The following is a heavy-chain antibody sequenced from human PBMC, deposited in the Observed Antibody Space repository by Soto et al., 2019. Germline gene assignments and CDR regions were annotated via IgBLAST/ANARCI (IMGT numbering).Heavy chain of an antibody. D-gene: IGHD3-22*01. CDR3: ARGRGNYYDSSGYFNDY. CDR1: GGSISSGGYY. V-gene: IGHV4-31*03. Sequence: QVQLQESDPGLVKPSQTLSLTCTVSGGSISSGGYYWSWIRQHPGKGLEWIGYIYYSGSTYYNPSLKSRVTISVDTSKNQFSLKLSSVTAADTAVYYCARGRGNYYDSSGYFNDYWGQGTLVTVSS. CDR2: IYYSGST. J-gene: IGHJ4*02.